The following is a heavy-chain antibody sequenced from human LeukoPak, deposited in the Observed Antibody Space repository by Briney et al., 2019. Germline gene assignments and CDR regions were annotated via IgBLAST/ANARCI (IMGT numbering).Heavy chain of an antibody. CDR1: GGSFSGYY. CDR3: ARGGIAVPPRHFDY. V-gene: IGHV4-34*01. CDR2: INHSGST. D-gene: IGHD6-19*01. Sequence: PSETLSLTCAVYGGSFSGYYWSWIRQPPGKGLEWIGEINHSGSTNYNPSLKSRVTISVDTSKNQFSLKLSSVTAADTAVYYCARGGIAVPPRHFDYWGQGTLVTVSS. J-gene: IGHJ4*02.